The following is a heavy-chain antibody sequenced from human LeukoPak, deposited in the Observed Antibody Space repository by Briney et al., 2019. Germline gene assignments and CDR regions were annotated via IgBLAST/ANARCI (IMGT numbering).Heavy chain of an antibody. CDR1: GFTFNNYA. J-gene: IGHJ6*02. CDR2: ISGSGGST. D-gene: IGHD6-13*01. V-gene: IGHV3-23*01. CDR3: AKAASSSWPSYYYGMDV. Sequence: GGSLRLSCAASGFTFNNYAMSWVRQAPGKGLEWVSGISGSGGSTYYADSVKGRFTISKDNSKNTVYLQMSSLRVDDTAVYYCAKAASSSWPSYYYGMDVWGQGTTVTVSS.